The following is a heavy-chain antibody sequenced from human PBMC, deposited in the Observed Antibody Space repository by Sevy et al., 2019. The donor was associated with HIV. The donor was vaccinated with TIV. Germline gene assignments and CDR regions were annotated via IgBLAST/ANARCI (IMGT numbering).Heavy chain of an antibody. Sequence: SETLSLTCTVSGGSISSGDYYWSWIRQPPGKGLEWIGYIYYSGSTYYNPSLKSRVTISVDTSKNQFSLKLSSVTAADTAVYDCARELLWFGESQNFLDYWGQGTLVTVSS. D-gene: IGHD3-10*01. J-gene: IGHJ4*02. V-gene: IGHV4-30-4*01. CDR2: IYYSGST. CDR1: GGSISSGDYY. CDR3: ARELLWFGESQNFLDY.